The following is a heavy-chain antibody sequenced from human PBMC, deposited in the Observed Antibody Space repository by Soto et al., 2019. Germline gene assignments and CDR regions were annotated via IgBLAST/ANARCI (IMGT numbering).Heavy chain of an antibody. CDR1: GFICSNYS. D-gene: IGHD2-15*01. Sequence: PGGSLSLYWAASGFICSNYSRNWVRQAPGKGLEWVAVISFDGRNEYYADSVKGRFTISRDNSKNTLYLQMNSLRSEDTAVYYCASSPIGVAASYYYGMDVWGQGPTVTVSS. V-gene: IGHV3-30*03. CDR2: ISFDGRNE. J-gene: IGHJ6*02. CDR3: ASSPIGVAASYYYGMDV.